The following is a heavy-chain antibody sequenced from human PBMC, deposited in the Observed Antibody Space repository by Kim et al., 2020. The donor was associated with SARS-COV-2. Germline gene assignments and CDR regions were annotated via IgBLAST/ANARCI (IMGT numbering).Heavy chain of an antibody. V-gene: IGHV3-73*01. D-gene: IGHD6-19*01. Sequence: YATEYAAWVKGRCTISRDESQNTAYLQLNSLKTEDTAVYYCTPQHDDWLDWGQGTLVTVSS. CDR2: YAT. J-gene: IGHJ4*02. CDR3: TPQHDDWLD.